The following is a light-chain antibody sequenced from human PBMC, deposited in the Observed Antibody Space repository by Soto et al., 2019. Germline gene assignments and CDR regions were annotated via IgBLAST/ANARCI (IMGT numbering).Light chain of an antibody. Sequence: DIQLTQSPSFLSASVGDRVTITCRASQGISSYLAWYQQNPGTAAKLLIYAASTLQSGVPSRFSGSGSGTEFTLTISSLQPEDFATYYCQQLNSYRTFGGGTKV. V-gene: IGKV1-9*01. CDR3: QQLNSYRT. CDR2: AAS. CDR1: QGISSY. J-gene: IGKJ4*01.